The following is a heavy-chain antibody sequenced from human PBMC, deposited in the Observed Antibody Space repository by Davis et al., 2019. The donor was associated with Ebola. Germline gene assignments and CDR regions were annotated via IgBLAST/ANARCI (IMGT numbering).Heavy chain of an antibody. CDR1: GGSFSGYY. J-gene: IGHJ4*02. CDR2: INHSGST. D-gene: IGHD6-19*01. CDR3: ARAPWSSGWYWY. Sequence: MPSETLSLTCAVSGGSFSGYYWSWTRQPPGKGLEWIGEINHSGSTNYNPSLKSRVTISVDTSKNQFSLKLSSVTAADTAVYYCARAPWSSGWYWYWGQGTLVTVSS. V-gene: IGHV4-34*01.